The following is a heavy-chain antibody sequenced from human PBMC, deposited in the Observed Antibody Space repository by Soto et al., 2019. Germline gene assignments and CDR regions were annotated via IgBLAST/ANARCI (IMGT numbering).Heavy chain of an antibody. V-gene: IGHV3-30*04. D-gene: IGHD3-22*01. CDR3: ASGAGFYYDTSRY. CDR2: ISPNGNNQ. Sequence: QVQLVESGGGVVQSGGSLRLSCVDPGFTFTTYALHWIRQAPGKGLGWVAVISPNGNNQYYADSVKGRFTISRDTSTSTLYLQMTSLRPDDTAVYYCASGAGFYYDTSRYWGQGNPVTVSS. CDR1: GFTFTTYA. J-gene: IGHJ4*02.